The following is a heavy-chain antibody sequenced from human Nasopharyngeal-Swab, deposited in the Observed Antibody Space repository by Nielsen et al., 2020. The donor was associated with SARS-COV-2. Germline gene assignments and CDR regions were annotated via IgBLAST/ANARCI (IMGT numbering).Heavy chain of an antibody. Sequence: VRQAPGKGLGWVALISYDGNENYYADSLKGRFTISRDNAKNALYLQVNSLRSEDTAVYYCAFGAFYFDHWGQGTLVTVSS. J-gene: IGHJ4*02. V-gene: IGHV3-30*03. CDR2: ISYDGNEN. D-gene: IGHD3-3*01. CDR3: AFGAFYFDH.